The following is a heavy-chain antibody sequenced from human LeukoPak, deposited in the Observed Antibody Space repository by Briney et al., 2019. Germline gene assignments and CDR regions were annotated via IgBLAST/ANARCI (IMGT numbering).Heavy chain of an antibody. CDR2: IRGNNSST. J-gene: IGHJ5*01. CDR3: GEVLSRVGASEPFDS. D-gene: IGHD1-26*01. CDR1: GFTFTNCA. Sequence: PGGSLRLSCAASGFTFTNCAITWVPPAPGKGLEWVSSIRGNNSSTYYADCAMGRFTISRDNPKNTVYMQMNTLNVEDTAVYYCGEVLSRVGASEPFDSWGQGTLVTVSS. V-gene: IGHV3-23*01.